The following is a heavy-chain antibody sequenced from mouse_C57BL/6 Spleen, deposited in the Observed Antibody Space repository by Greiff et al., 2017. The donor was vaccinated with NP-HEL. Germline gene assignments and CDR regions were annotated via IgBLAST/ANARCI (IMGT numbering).Heavy chain of an antibody. Sequence: EVQRVESGGDLVKPGGSLKLSCAASGFTFSSYGMSWVRQTPDKRLEWVATISSGGSYTYYPDSVKGRFTISRDNAKNTLYLQMSSLKSEDTAMYYCARHERDYDGPDWYFDVWGTGTTVTVSS. D-gene: IGHD2-4*01. CDR2: ISSGGSYT. V-gene: IGHV5-6*01. CDR3: ARHERDYDGPDWYFDV. CDR1: GFTFSSYG. J-gene: IGHJ1*03.